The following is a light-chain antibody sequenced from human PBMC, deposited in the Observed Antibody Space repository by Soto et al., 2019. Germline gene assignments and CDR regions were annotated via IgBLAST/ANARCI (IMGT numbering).Light chain of an antibody. CDR2: GAS. CDR3: QQYGSPALT. V-gene: IGKV3-15*01. J-gene: IGKJ4*01. Sequence: EIVMTQSPATLSVSPGERATFSCRASQSVNTNLAWYQLKPGQAPRLLVYGASIRATGIPARFSGSGSGTDFTLTISRLEPEDFAVYYCQQYGSPALTFGGGTKVDIK. CDR1: QSVNTN.